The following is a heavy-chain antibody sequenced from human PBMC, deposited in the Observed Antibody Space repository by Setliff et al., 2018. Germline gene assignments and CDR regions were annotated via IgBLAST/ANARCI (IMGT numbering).Heavy chain of an antibody. J-gene: IGHJ6*03. Sequence: ASVKVSCKASGYTFTGYYMHWVRQAPGQGLEWMGRISPNSGGTNYAQKFQGRVTMTRDTSISTAYMELSRLRSDDTAVYYCARVKAPALYYYMDVWGKGTTVTVSS. CDR2: ISPNSGGT. CDR1: GYTFTGYY. V-gene: IGHV1-2*06. D-gene: IGHD3-16*02. CDR3: ARVKAPALYYYMDV.